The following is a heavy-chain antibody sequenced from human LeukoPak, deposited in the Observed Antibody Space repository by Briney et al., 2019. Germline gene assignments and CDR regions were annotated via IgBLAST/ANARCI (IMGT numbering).Heavy chain of an antibody. CDR2: IYYTGTP. J-gene: IGHJ4*02. V-gene: IGHV4-59*01. CDR3: AGAPNQHYFDY. CDR1: SGSITSDY. Sequence: SQTLSLTCTVSSGSITSDYSSWIRHPPRKSLEYIGHIYYTGTPDYNPPLKGRVTMSVDTSKSQFSLRLISVTASDTAVYFCAGAPNQHYFDYWGQGTLVAVSS.